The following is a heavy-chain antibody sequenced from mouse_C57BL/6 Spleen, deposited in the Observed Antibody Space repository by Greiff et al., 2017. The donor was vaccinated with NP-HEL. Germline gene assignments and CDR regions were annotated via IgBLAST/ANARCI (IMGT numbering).Heavy chain of an antibody. CDR2: IDPSDSYT. V-gene: IGHV1-59*01. Sequence: QVQLQQPGAELVRPGTSVKLSCKASGYTFTSYWMHWVKQRPGQGLEWIGVIDPSDSYTYYNQKFKGQATLTVDTSSSTAYMQLSSLTSEDSAVYYCARSPGDAMDYWGQGTSVTVSS. CDR3: ARSPGDAMDY. J-gene: IGHJ4*01. CDR1: GYTFTSYW.